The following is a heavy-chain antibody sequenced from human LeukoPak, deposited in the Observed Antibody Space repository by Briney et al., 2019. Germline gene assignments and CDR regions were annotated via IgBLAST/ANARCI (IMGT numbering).Heavy chain of an antibody. J-gene: IGHJ3*02. CDR3: ARDRDSSSWYGDAFDI. Sequence: ASVKVSCKASGYAFTDYYMHWVRQAPGQGLEWMGWINPNTGDTNYAQKFQGRVTMTRDTSISTAYMDLSRLRSDDTAVYYCARDRDSSSWYGDAFDIWGQGTMVTVSS. CDR1: GYAFTDYY. CDR2: INPNTGDT. V-gene: IGHV1-2*02. D-gene: IGHD6-13*01.